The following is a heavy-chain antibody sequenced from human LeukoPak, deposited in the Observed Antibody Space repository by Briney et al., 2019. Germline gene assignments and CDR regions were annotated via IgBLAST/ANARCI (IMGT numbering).Heavy chain of an antibody. V-gene: IGHV1-18*01. D-gene: IGHD3-3*01. J-gene: IGHJ6*03. CDR3: AREGYDFWSGYWDYYYYMDV. CDR2: IRAYNGNT. CDR1: GYTFTSYG. Sequence: ASVKVSCKASGYTFTSYGISWVRQAAGQGREWMGWIRAYNGNTNYAQKLQGRVTMTTDTSTSTAYMELRSLRSDDTAVYYCAREGYDFWSGYWDYYYYMDVWGKGTTVTVSS.